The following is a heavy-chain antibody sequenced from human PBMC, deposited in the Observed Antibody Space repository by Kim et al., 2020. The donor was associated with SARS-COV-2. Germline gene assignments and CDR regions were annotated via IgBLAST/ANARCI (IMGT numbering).Heavy chain of an antibody. J-gene: IGHJ6*02. CDR3: ARRGVYGSGTQGVRYGMDV. V-gene: IGHV3-23*01. CDR2: ISGNGVNT. CDR1: GFTSNSFA. Sequence: GGSLRLSCAASGFTSNSFAFDNFDLSWVRQAPGKGLEWVSTISGNGVNTYYADSVKGRFTISRDNSKNTVYLQMNSLRAEDTAVYYCARRGVYGSGTQGVRYGMDVWGQGTTVTVAS. D-gene: IGHD3-10*01.